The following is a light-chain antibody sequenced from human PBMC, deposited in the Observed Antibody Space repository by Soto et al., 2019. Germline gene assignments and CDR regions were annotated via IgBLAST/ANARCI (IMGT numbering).Light chain of an antibody. CDR3: QQFNN. J-gene: IGKJ3*01. Sequence: AIQLTQSPSSLSASVGDRVTTTSRASQAISSALAWYKQKPGKAPKLLIYDASNLESGVPSRFSGSGSGTDFTLTISSLQPEDFATYYCQQFNNFGPGTKVDIK. CDR2: DAS. V-gene: IGKV1D-13*01. CDR1: QAISSA.